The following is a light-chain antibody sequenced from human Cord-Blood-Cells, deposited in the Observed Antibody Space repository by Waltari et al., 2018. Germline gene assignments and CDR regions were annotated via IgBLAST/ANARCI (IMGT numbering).Light chain of an antibody. J-gene: IGLJ3*02. CDR1: SSAVGGYNY. V-gene: IGLV2-14*03. CDR3: SSYTSSSTRV. Sequence: QSALTQPASVSGSPGQSITISCTGTSSAVGGYNYVSWYQQHPGKAPKLMIYDVSNRPSGVSNRVAGSKSGNTASLTSSGLQAEDEADYYCSSYTSSSTRVFGGGTKLTVL. CDR2: DVS.